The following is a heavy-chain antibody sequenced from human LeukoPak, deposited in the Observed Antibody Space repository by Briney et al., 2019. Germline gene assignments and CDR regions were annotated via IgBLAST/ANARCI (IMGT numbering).Heavy chain of an antibody. V-gene: IGHV1-18*01. J-gene: IGHJ5*02. D-gene: IGHD3-10*01. CDR1: GYTFTSYG. Sequence: ASVKVSCKASGYTFTSYGISWVRQAPGQGLEWLGWIMAYNGNTNYAQKLQGRVTMTTDTSTSTAYMELRSLRSDDTAVYYCARVAGGGMVRGVTYNWFDPWGQGTLVTVSS. CDR3: ARVAGGGMVRGVTYNWFDP. CDR2: IMAYNGNT.